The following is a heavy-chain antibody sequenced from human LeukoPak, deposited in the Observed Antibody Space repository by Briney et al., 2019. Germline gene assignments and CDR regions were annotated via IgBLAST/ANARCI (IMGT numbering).Heavy chain of an antibody. J-gene: IGHJ4*02. CDR2: INPNSGGT. CDR3: ARGPPTLGYCTSTSCLLDY. Sequence: ASVKVSCKASGYTFTGYYIHWVRQAPGQGLEWMGRINPNSGGTNYAQKFQGRVTMTRDTSITTAYMELSSLRSDDTAVYYCARGPPTLGYCTSTSCLLDYWGQGTLVTVSS. D-gene: IGHD2-2*01. V-gene: IGHV1-2*06. CDR1: GYTFTGYY.